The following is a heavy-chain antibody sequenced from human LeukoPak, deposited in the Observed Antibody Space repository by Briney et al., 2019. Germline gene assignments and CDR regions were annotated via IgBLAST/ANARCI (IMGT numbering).Heavy chain of an antibody. J-gene: IGHJ6*03. V-gene: IGHV1-18*01. CDR1: GGTFSSYA. CDR2: ISAYNGNT. Sequence: ASVKVSCKASGGTFSSYAISWVRQAPGQGLEWMGWISAYNGNTNYAQKLQGRVTMTTDTSTSTAYMELRSLRSEDTAVYYCARGRRGRPPTGYYYMDVWGKGTTVTVSS. D-gene: IGHD2-8*02. CDR3: ARGRRGRPPTGYYYMDV.